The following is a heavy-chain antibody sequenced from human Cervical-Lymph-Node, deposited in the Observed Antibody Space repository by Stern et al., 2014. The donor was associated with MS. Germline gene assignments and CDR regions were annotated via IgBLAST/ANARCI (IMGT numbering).Heavy chain of an antibody. CDR1: GGSITNRDY. CDR2: VYYSGIT. CDR3: ARGVTAVTNYVPNWCFDL. V-gene: IGHV4-39*01. Sequence: QVQLQESGPGLVKPSETLSLTCTVSGGSITNRDYWGWIRKPPGKGLEWIGSVYYSGITYYRPSLKSRAAISLDTSTNQFFLRLTSGTATDTAVYFCARGVTAVTNYVPNWCFDLWGRGTLVTVSS. D-gene: IGHD4-11*01. J-gene: IGHJ2*01.